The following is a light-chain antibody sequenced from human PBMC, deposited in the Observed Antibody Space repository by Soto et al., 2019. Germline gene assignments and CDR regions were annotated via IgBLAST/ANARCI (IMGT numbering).Light chain of an antibody. Sequence: NVLTQSPGTLSLSPGERAPLSCRASQSLSGNYLAWYQQNPGQAPRVLIYRASIRATGISDRFSGSGSGTDFTLTISRLEPEDFAVYYCQHYGASPWTFGQGTKVDIK. CDR1: QSLSGNY. J-gene: IGKJ1*01. V-gene: IGKV3-20*01. CDR3: QHYGASPWT. CDR2: RAS.